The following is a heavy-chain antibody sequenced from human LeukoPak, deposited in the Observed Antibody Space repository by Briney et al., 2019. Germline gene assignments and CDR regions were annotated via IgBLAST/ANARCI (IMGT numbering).Heavy chain of an antibody. CDR1: GYTFTSNY. V-gene: IGHV1-46*01. CDR3: ARDNSVRDEAWWFNP. Sequence: ASVKVSCKAFGYTFTSNYMHWVRQAPGQGPEWMGVISPSGGSTNYAQKFQGRVTLTRDMSTSTDYLELSSLRSDDTAVYDCARDNSVRDEAWWFNPSGEGTLVSASS. J-gene: IGHJ5*02. CDR2: ISPSGGST. D-gene: IGHD3-10*01.